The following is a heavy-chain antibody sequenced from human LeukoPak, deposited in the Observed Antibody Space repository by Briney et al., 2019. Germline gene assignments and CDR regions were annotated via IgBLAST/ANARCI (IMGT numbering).Heavy chain of an antibody. J-gene: IGHJ5*01. CDR3: AKDANEFGDSYFDS. CDR2: IWSDGSHK. CDR1: GFTFTNFG. Sequence: GGSLRLSCEASGFTFTNFGMHWVRQAPGKGLEWVGVIWSDGSHKYYDDSVKGRFTISRDNSKNTLYLQMNSLRAADTSFYFCAKDANEFGDSYFDSWDQGTLVTVSS. V-gene: IGHV3-33*06. D-gene: IGHD4-17*01.